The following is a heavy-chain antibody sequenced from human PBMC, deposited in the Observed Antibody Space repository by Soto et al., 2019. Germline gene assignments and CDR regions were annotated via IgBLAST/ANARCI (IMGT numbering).Heavy chain of an antibody. D-gene: IGHD2-2*01. J-gene: IGHJ4*02. CDR3: AKDLAIVPWGYFDY. V-gene: IGHV3-30*18. CDR2: ISYDGSNK. Sequence: GGSLRLSCAASGFTFSSYGMHWVRQAPGKGLEWVAVISYDGSNKYYADSVKGRFTIPRDNSKNTLYLQMNSLRAEDTAVYYCAKDLAIVPWGYFDYWGQGTLVTVSS. CDR1: GFTFSSYG.